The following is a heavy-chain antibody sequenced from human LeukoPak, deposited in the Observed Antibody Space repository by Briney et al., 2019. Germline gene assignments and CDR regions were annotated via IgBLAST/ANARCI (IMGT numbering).Heavy chain of an antibody. CDR3: AKMWEEMATTGAFDI. CDR1: GFTFSSYC. CDR2: IRYDGSNK. J-gene: IGHJ3*02. D-gene: IGHD5-24*01. V-gene: IGHV3-30*02. Sequence: GGSLRLSCAASGFTFSSYCMHWVRQAPGKGLEWVAFIRYDGSNKYYTDSVKGRFTISRDNSKNTLYLQMNSLRAEDTAVYYCAKMWEEMATTGAFDIWGQGTMVTVSS.